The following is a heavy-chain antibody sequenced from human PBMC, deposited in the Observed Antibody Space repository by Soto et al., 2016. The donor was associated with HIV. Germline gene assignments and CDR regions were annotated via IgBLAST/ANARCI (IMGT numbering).Heavy chain of an antibody. D-gene: IGHD3-22*01. CDR3: AMDTSAWFRFDY. J-gene: IGHJ4*01. Sequence: QIQLQESGPGLVKPSEALSLTCDVSGYSVSSDYYWGWIRQPPGKGLEWIGTLYRSGRTYYNPSLKSRVSISIDTSKNQFSLKLSSVTAADTAVYYCAMDTSAWFRFDYWGHGTLVSVSX. V-gene: IGHV4-38-2*01. CDR1: GYSVSSDYY. CDR2: LYRSGRT.